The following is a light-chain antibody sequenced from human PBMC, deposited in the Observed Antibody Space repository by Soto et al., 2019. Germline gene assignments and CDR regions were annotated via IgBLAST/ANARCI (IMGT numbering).Light chain of an antibody. CDR1: SSDVGGYNH. Sequence: QSVLTQSASVSGSPGQAITISCTGTSSDVGGYNHVSWYQQHPGKAPKLMIYDVTNRPSGVSDRFSGSKSGNTASLTISGLQAEDEADYYCSSYTSSSARVFGTGTKVTVL. CDR2: DVT. CDR3: SSYTSSSARV. J-gene: IGLJ1*01. V-gene: IGLV2-14*01.